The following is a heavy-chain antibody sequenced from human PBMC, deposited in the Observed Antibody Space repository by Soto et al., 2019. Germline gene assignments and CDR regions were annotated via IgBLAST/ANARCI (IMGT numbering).Heavy chain of an antibody. J-gene: IGHJ4*02. CDR2: IYWNDDK. V-gene: IGHV2-5*01. Sequence: QITLKESGPTLVNPTQTLTLTCTFSGFSLSTSGVGVGWIRQPPGKALEWLALIYWNDDKRYSPSLKSRLTITKDTSKNQVVLTMTNMDPVDTATYYCAHQQYGDYGDYFDYWGQGTLVTVSS. CDR1: GFSLSTSGVG. CDR3: AHQQYGDYGDYFDY. D-gene: IGHD4-17*01.